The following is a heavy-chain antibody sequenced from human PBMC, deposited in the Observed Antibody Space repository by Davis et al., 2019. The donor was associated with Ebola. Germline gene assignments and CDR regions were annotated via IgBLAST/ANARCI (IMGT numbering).Heavy chain of an antibody. J-gene: IGHJ6*02. D-gene: IGHD5-24*01. Sequence: GESLKISCAASGFTFDDYAMHWVRQAPGKGLEWVSLISGDCGSTYYADSVKGRFTISRDNSKNSLYLQMNSLRTEDTALYYCAWGPHDYNPWPHYYGMDVWGQGTTVTVSS. V-gene: IGHV3-43*02. CDR3: AWGPHDYNPWPHYYGMDV. CDR2: ISGDCGST. CDR1: GFTFDDYA.